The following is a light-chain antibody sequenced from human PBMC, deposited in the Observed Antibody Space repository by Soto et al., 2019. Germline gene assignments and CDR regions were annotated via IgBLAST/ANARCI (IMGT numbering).Light chain of an antibody. J-gene: IGLJ3*02. CDR3: LLVYGDAWV. CDR2: STS. V-gene: IGLV7-43*01. CDR1: PGAVTSGYY. Sequence: QAVVTQEPSLTVSPGGTVTLPCASSPGAVTSGYYPNWFQQKAGQAPRVLIYSTSNKHSWTPARFSGSLLGGKAALTLSGVQPEDEAEYSCLLVYGDAWVFGGGTKLTVL.